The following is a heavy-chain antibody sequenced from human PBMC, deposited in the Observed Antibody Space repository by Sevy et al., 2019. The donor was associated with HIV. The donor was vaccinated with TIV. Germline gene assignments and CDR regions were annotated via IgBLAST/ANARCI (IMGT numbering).Heavy chain of an antibody. Sequence: GGSLRLSCAASGFTFSSYAMHWVRQAPGKGLEWVPVISYDGSNKYYADSVKGRFTISRDNSKNTLYLKMNSLRAEDTAVYYCARDSNYYDSSGYYRGAAFDIWGQGTMVTVSS. CDR2: ISYDGSNK. CDR3: ARDSNYYDSSGYYRGAAFDI. CDR1: GFTFSSYA. D-gene: IGHD3-22*01. V-gene: IGHV3-30-3*01. J-gene: IGHJ3*02.